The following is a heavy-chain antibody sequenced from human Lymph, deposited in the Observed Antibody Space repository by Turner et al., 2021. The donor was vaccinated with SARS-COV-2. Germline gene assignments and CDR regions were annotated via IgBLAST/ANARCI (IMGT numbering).Heavy chain of an antibody. Sequence: QVQLVQSGAEVKKPGASVKVPCKVLGYTLTELSIHWVRQAPGKGLEWMGGFDPEDGETIYAQKFQGRVTMTEDTSTDTAYMKLSSLRSEDTAVYYCATLKSNWKILTGRYYFDFWGQGTLVTVSS. J-gene: IGHJ4*02. CDR1: GYTLTELS. D-gene: IGHD1-1*01. CDR2: FDPEDGET. V-gene: IGHV1-24*01. CDR3: ATLKSNWKILTGRYYFDF.